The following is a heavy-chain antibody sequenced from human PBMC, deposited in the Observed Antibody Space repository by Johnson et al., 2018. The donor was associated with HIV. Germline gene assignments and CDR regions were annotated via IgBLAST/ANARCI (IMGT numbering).Heavy chain of an antibody. CDR3: ARDFGLEWELDGAFDI. Sequence: VQLVESGGGVVRPGGSLRLSCAASGFTFDDYGMSSVRQAPGKGLEWVSGINWNGGSTGYADSVKGRFTISRDNAKNSLYLQMNSLRAEDTALYYCARDFGLEWELDGAFDIWGQGTMVTVSS. CDR2: INWNGGST. J-gene: IGHJ3*02. D-gene: IGHD1-26*01. CDR1: GFTFDDYG. V-gene: IGHV3-20*04.